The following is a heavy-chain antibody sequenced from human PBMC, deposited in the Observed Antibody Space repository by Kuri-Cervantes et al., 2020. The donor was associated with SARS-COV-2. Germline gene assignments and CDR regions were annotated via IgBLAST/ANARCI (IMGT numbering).Heavy chain of an antibody. CDR2: ISYDGSNK. V-gene: IGHV3-30*03. CDR1: GFTFSSYG. CDR3: ARVNTSGYPSDY. D-gene: IGHD3-22*01. J-gene: IGHJ4*02. Sequence: GGSLRLSCAASGFTFSSYGMHWVRQAPGKGLEWLAFISYDGSNKNYGDSVKGRFTISRDNAKNSLYLQMNSLRAEDTAVYYCARVNTSGYPSDYWGQGTLVTVSS.